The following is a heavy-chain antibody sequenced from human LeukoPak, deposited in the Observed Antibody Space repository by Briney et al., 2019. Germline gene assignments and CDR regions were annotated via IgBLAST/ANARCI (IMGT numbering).Heavy chain of an antibody. CDR2: IYYSGST. CDR3: ARGVAGGYFDY. Sequence: SETLSLTCTVSGGSISSSSYYWGWIRQPPGKGLEWIGSIYYSGSTYYNPSLKSRVTISVDTSKNQFSLKLSSVTAADTAAYYCARGVAGGYFDYWGQGTLVTVSS. V-gene: IGHV4-39*07. J-gene: IGHJ4*02. D-gene: IGHD1-14*01. CDR1: GGSISSSSYY.